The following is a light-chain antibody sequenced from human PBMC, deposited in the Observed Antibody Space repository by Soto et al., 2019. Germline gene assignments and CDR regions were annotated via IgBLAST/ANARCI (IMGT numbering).Light chain of an antibody. V-gene: IGKV3-20*01. CDR2: GAS. Sequence: EIVMTQSPGTLSLSPGERATLSCRASQYVTSRYLAWYQQKPGQAPRLLMYGASSRATGIPARFSGSGTGTDFTLTISRLEPEDFAVYYCQQYGSSRGTFGQGTNVEIK. CDR3: QQYGSSRGT. J-gene: IGKJ1*01. CDR1: QYVTSRY.